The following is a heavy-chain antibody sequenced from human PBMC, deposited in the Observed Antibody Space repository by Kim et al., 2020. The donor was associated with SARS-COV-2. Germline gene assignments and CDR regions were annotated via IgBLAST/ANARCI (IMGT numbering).Heavy chain of an antibody. Sequence: GGSLRLSCAASGFTVSSNYMSWVRQAPGKGLEWVSVIYSGGSTYYADSVKGRFTISRDNSKNTLYLQMNSLRAEDTAVYYCARGHNDILTGYQTVFDYWGQGTLVTVSS. CDR1: GFTVSSNY. CDR3: ARGHNDILTGYQTVFDY. CDR2: IYSGGST. J-gene: IGHJ4*02. D-gene: IGHD3-9*01. V-gene: IGHV3-53*01.